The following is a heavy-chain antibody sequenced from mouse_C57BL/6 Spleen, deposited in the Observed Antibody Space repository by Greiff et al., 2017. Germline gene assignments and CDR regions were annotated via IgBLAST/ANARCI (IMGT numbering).Heavy chain of an antibody. CDR2: IYPGDGDT. Sequence: QVQLQQSGAELVKPGASVKISCKASGYAFSSYWMNWVKQRPGQGLEWIGQIYPGDGDTNYNGKFKGKAPLTADKSSSTAYMQLSSLTYEEASVYFCARGRDYDEGGYWGQGTTLTVSA. J-gene: IGHJ2*01. V-gene: IGHV1-80*01. CDR3: ARGRDYDEGGY. D-gene: IGHD2-4*01. CDR1: GYAFSSYW.